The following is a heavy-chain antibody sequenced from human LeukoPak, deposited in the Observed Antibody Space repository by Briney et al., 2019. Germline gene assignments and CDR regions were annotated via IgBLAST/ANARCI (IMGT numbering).Heavy chain of an antibody. Sequence: GGSLRLSCAASGFTFSSYAMSWVRQAPGKGLEWVSVIYSGGSTYYADSVKGRFTISRDNSKNTLYLQMNSLRAEDTAVYYCARARRDGYNSVGFQHWGQGTLVTVSS. J-gene: IGHJ1*01. CDR3: ARARRDGYNSVGFQH. CDR1: GFTFSSYA. V-gene: IGHV3-53*01. D-gene: IGHD5-24*01. CDR2: IYSGGST.